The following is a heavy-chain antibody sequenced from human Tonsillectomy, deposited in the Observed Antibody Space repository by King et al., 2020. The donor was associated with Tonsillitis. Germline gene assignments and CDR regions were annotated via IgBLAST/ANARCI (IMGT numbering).Heavy chain of an antibody. J-gene: IGHJ4*02. CDR1: GFTFSSYE. D-gene: IGHD2-15*01. CDR2: ISSSGSTI. Sequence: QLVQSGGGLVQPGGSLRLSCAASGFTFSSYEMNWVRQAPGKGLEWVAYISSSGSTIYYADSVKGRFTISRDNAKNSLYLQMNSLRAEDTAGYYCARFSQDIPFWGQGTLVTAAS. V-gene: IGHV3-48*03. CDR3: ARFSQDIPF.